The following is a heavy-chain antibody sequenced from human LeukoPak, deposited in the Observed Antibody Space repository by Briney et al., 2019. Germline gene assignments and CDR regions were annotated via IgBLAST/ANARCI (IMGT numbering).Heavy chain of an antibody. D-gene: IGHD4-11*01. V-gene: IGHV1-69*13. CDR3: ARDREDYSNHGGFDP. CDR2: IIPIFGTA. Sequence: GASVKVSCKASGGTFSSYAISWVRQAPGQGLEWMGGIIPIFGTANYAQKFQGRVTITADESTSTAYMELSSLRSENTAVYYCARDREDYSNHGGFDPWGQGTLVTVSS. CDR1: GGTFSSYA. J-gene: IGHJ5*02.